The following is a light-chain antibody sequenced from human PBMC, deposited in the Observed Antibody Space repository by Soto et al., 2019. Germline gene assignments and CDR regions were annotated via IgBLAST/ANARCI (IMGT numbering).Light chain of an antibody. CDR3: CSYAGSYTVI. CDR2: DVS. V-gene: IGLV2-11*01. J-gene: IGLJ2*01. Sequence: QCALTQPRSVSGSPGQSVTISCTGTSSDVGFYNYVSWYQQHPGKAPKLMIYDVSGRPSGVPDRFSGSKSGNTASLTISGLQAEDEAEYYCCSYAGSYTVIFGGGTKLTVL. CDR1: SSDVGFYNY.